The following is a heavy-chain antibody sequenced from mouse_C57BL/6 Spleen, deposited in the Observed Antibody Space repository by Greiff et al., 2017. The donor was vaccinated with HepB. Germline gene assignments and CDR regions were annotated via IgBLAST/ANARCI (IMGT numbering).Heavy chain of an antibody. CDR1: GFTFSDYY. D-gene: IGHD4-1*01. Sequence: EVHLVESEGGLVQPGSSMKLSCTASGFTFSDYYMAWVRQVPEKGLEWVANINYDGSSTYYLDSLKSRFIISRDNAKNILYLQMSSLKSEDTATYYCARERLTGTGFDYWGQGTTLTVSS. CDR2: INYDGSST. CDR3: ARERLTGTGFDY. V-gene: IGHV5-16*01. J-gene: IGHJ2*01.